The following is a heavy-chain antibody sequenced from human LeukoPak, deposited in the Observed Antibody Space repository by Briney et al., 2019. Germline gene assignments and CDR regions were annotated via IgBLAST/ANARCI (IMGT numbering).Heavy chain of an antibody. CDR1: GYTFTSYD. J-gene: IGHJ4*02. D-gene: IGHD3-22*01. Sequence: ASVKVSCKASGYTFTSYDINWVRQATGQGLEWMGWMNPNSGNTGYAQKFQGRVTMTRSTSISTAYMELSSLRSEDTAVYYCARADYYDSSGCYYRSSDFDYWGQGTLVTVSS. CDR2: MNPNSGNT. CDR3: ARADYYDSSGCYYRSSDFDY. V-gene: IGHV1-8*01.